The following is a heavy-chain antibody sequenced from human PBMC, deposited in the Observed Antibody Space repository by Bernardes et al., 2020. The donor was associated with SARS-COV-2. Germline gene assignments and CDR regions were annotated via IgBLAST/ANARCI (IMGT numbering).Heavy chain of an antibody. D-gene: IGHD1-7*01. CDR2: INNSSTYI. CDR3: VRDRAPPEPPELATIFDD. Sequence: GGSLRLSCAASGFTFTDSCMNWVRQAPGKGLEWVSGINNSSTYIYYPDSVKGRFTISRDNAENSLYLQMNNLRADDTAVYYCVRDRAPPEPPELATIFDDWGRGTLVTVSS. V-gene: IGHV3-21*01. CDR1: GFTFTDSC. J-gene: IGHJ4*02.